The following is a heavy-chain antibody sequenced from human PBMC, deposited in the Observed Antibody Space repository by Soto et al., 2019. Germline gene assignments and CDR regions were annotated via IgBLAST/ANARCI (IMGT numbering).Heavy chain of an antibody. Sequence: EVQLVESGGGLVQPGGSLRLSCAASGFTISSHWMHWVRQAPGKVLVWVSRVNSDGSSTSYADSVKARFIISRDNAKNTLYLQINILRTEDTAVYYCVRSYRGTYGCFDPWGQGPLVTVSS. CDR3: VRSYRGTYGCFDP. J-gene: IGHJ5*02. V-gene: IGHV3-74*01. D-gene: IGHD1-26*01. CDR1: GFTISSHW. CDR2: VNSDGSST.